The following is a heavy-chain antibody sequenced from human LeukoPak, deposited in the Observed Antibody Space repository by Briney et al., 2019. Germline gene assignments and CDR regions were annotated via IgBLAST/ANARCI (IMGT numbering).Heavy chain of an antibody. Sequence: GGPLRLSCAASGFTVSGNFMSWVRQAPGKGLEWVSVIYSGGSTYYADSVKGRFTISRDNSRNTLYLQMNSLRAEDTAVYYCTRVVYSSGYSQGFDVWGQGTMVTVSS. CDR3: TRVVYSSGYSQGFDV. V-gene: IGHV3-66*01. J-gene: IGHJ3*01. CDR2: IYSGGST. CDR1: GFTVSGNF. D-gene: IGHD3-22*01.